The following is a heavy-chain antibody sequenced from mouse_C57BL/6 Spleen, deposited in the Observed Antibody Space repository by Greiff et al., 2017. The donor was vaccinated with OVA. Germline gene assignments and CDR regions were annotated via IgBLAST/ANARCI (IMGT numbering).Heavy chain of an antibody. CDR3: TRDRSIDDGSYCYYAMDD. D-gene: IGHD2-3*01. V-gene: IGHV5-9-1*02. J-gene: IGHJ4*01. Sequence: EVHLVESGEGLVKPGGSLKLSCAASGFTFSIYAMSWVRQTPEKRLEWVAYISSGGAYIYYADTVKGRFTISRDNARTTLYMQMSSLKSEDTAMYYGTRDRSIDDGSYCYYAMDDWGQGTSVTVSS. CDR2: ISSGGAYI. CDR1: GFTFSIYA.